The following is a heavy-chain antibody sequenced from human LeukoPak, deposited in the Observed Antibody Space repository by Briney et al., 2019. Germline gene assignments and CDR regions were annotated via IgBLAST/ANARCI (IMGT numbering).Heavy chain of an antibody. D-gene: IGHD2-8*01. CDR1: GGSISSSSYY. CDR2: IYYSGST. J-gene: IGHJ3*01. CDR3: ARGFTKGGIHAFDF. Sequence: SETLSLTCAVSGGSISSSSYYWGWIRQPPGKGLEWIGSIYYSGSTYYNPSLKSRVTISVDTSKNQFSLKLTSVTTTDTAVYYCARGFTKGGIHAFDFWGQGTVVTVSS. V-gene: IGHV4-39*01.